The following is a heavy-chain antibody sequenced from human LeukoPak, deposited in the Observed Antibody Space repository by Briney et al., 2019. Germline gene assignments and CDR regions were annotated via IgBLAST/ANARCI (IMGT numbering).Heavy chain of an antibody. Sequence: VASVKVSCKASGYTFTSYDINWVRQATGRGLEWMGWMNPNSGDTGYAQKFQGRVTMTRDNSITTAYMELSSLRSEDTAVYYCARVSRRGDRFDPWGQGTLVTVSS. D-gene: IGHD3-10*01. V-gene: IGHV1-8*01. J-gene: IGHJ5*02. CDR3: ARVSRRGDRFDP. CDR2: MNPNSGDT. CDR1: GYTFTSYD.